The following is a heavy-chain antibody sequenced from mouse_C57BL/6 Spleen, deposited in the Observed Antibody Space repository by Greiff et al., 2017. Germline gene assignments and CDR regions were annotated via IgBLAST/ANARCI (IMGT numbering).Heavy chain of an antibody. V-gene: IGHV14-4*01. CDR3: TTPKLTWCAY. CDR1: GFNIKDDY. D-gene: IGHD1-3*01. Sequence: EVQGVESGAELVRPGASVKLSCTASGFNIKDDYMHWVKQRPEQGLEWIGWIDPENGDTEYASKFQGKAPITADTSSHTAYLQLSRLTSEDTAVYYCTTPKLTWCAYWGQGTLVTVSA. J-gene: IGHJ3*01. CDR2: IDPENGDT.